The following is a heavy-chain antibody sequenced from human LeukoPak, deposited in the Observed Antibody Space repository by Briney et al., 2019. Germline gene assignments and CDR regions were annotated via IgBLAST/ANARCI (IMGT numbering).Heavy chain of an antibody. CDR2: IHDSGST. D-gene: IGHD6-19*01. CDR3: ARWYYSGWAFDY. Sequence: SETLSLTCTVSGGTISSYYWNWIRQPPGKALEGIGYIHDSGSTKYNPSLKSRVAISVDTSKNQFSLKLSSVTAADTAVYYCARWYYSGWAFDYWGQGTLVTVSS. V-gene: IGHV4-59*08. J-gene: IGHJ4*02. CDR1: GGTISSYY.